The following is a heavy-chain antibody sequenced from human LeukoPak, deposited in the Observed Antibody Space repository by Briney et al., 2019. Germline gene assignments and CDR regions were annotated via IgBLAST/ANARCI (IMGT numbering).Heavy chain of an antibody. Sequence: GGSLILSCGASGLTFDDYGMSWGRRCPGRGLERVSGINWNGGNTGYADSVKGRFTIFRDNAKNSLYLEMDRLRVEDTALYYCARTSDGNWFDPWGQGTLVTVSS. CDR1: GLTFDDYG. CDR2: INWNGGNT. V-gene: IGHV3-20*04. J-gene: IGHJ5*02. CDR3: ARTSDGNWFDP. D-gene: IGHD1-26*01.